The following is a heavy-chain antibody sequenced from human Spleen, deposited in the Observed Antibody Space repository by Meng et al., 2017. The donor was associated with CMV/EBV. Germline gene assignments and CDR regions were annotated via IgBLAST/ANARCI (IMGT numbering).Heavy chain of an antibody. CDR2: IRYDGSNK. CDR1: GFTFSTYG. CDR3: AKCSSTSCRYFDY. J-gene: IGHJ4*02. Sequence: GESLKISCAASGFTFSTYGMHWVRQAPGKGLEWVAFIRYDGSNKYYADSVKGRFTISRDNSKNTLYLQMNSLRAEDTALYYCAKCSSTSCRYFDYWGQGTLVTVSS. D-gene: IGHD2-2*01. V-gene: IGHV3-30*02.